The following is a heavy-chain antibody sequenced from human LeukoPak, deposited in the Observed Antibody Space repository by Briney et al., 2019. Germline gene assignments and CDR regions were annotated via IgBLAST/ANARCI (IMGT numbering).Heavy chain of an antibody. V-gene: IGHV3-74*01. J-gene: IGHJ4*02. Sequence: NSDGSSTSYADSVKGRFTISRDNAKNTLYLQMNSLRAEDTAVYYCAKVRGYSYGPCGYWGQGTLVTVSS. D-gene: IGHD5-18*01. CDR3: AKVRGYSYGPCGY. CDR2: NSDGSST.